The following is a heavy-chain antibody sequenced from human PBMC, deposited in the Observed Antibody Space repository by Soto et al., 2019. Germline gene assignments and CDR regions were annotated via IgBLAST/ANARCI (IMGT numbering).Heavy chain of an antibody. J-gene: IGHJ6*02. CDR1: GFPFIDCW. Sequence: GESLSLTCAASGFPFIDCWRYWVPAAPGKGLMWVSRVNFDGRGKNCADSVEGRFTISRDNAKNTLYLQMNSRRAEDTAVYYCARVFGASNLYFYYGLDVWGQGTTVTVS. CDR3: ARVFGASNLYFYYGLDV. CDR2: VNFDGRGK. V-gene: IGHV3-74*01. D-gene: IGHD3-3*01.